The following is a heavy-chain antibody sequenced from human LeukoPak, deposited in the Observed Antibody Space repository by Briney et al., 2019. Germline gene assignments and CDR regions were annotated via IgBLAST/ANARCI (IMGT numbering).Heavy chain of an antibody. CDR1: GFTFSSYS. J-gene: IGHJ5*02. V-gene: IGHV3-21*01. CDR2: ISSSSSYI. CDR3: AREVLLAALSVNWFDP. D-gene: IGHD6-6*01. Sequence: GGSLRLSCAASGFTFSSYSMNWVRQAPGKGLEWVSSISSSSSYIYYADSVKGRFTIPRDNAKNSLYLQMNSLRAEDTAVYYCAREVLLAALSVNWFDPWGQGTLVTVSS.